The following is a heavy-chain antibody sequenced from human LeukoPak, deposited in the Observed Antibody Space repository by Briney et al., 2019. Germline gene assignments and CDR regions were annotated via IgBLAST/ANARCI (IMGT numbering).Heavy chain of an antibody. CDR2: ISAYNGNT. Sequence: ASVKVSCKASGYTFTSYGISWVRQAPGQGLEWMGWISAYNGNTNYAQKLQGRVTMTTDTSTSTAYMELRSLRSDDTAVYYCARSGSFGIVVVITPFDYWGQGTLVTVSS. D-gene: IGHD3-22*01. J-gene: IGHJ4*02. V-gene: IGHV1-18*01. CDR1: GYTFTSYG. CDR3: ARSGSFGIVVVITPFDY.